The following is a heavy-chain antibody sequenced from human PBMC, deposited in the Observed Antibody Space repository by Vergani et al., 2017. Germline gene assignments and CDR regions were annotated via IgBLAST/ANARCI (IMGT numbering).Heavy chain of an antibody. V-gene: IGHV1-69*08. CDR2: IIPMLGIA. Sequence: QVQLVQSGAEVKKPGSSVKVSCKASGGTFSSYTISWVRQAPGQGLEWMGRIIPMLGIANYAQNFQGRVTIIADKSTTTAYMDLSSLRSEDTAVYYCGRDRTGGNSFNWIDFWGQGTLVTVSS. CDR3: GRDRTGGNSFNWIDF. D-gene: IGHD4-23*01. CDR1: GGTFSSYT. J-gene: IGHJ4*02.